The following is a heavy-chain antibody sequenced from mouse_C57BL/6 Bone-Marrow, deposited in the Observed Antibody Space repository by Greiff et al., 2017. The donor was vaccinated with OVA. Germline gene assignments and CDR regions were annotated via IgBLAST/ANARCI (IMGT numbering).Heavy chain of an antibody. V-gene: IGHV1-81*01. CDR3: ARDGGSSPYAMDY. J-gene: IGHJ4*01. CDR1: GYTFTSYG. Sequence: VKLMESGAELARPGASVKLSCKASGYTFTSYGISWVKQRTGQGLEWIGEIYPRSGNTYYNEKFKGKATLTADKSSSTAYMELRSLTSEDSAVYFCARDGGSSPYAMDYWGQGTSVTVSS. D-gene: IGHD1-1*01. CDR2: IYPRSGNT.